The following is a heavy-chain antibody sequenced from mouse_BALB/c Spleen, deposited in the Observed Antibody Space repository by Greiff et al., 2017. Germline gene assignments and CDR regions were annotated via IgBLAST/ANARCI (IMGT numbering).Heavy chain of an antibody. CDR3: ADAVYGQGFDY. J-gene: IGHJ2*01. CDR2: ISYSGST. Sequence: EVKLQESGPGLVKPSQSLSLTCTVTGYSITSDYAWNWIRQFPGNKLEWMGYISYSGSTSYNPSLKSRISITRDTSKNQFFLQLNSVTTEDTATYYCADAVYGQGFDYWGQGTTLTVSS. CDR1: GYSITSDYA. D-gene: IGHD1-2*01. V-gene: IGHV3-2*02.